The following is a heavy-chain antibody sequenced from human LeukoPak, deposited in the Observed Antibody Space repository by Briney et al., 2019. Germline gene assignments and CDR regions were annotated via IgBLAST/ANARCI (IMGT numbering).Heavy chain of an antibody. CDR1: GYTFTGYY. J-gene: IGHJ4*02. D-gene: IGHD5-24*01. V-gene: IGHV1-2*02. Sequence: ASGKVSCKASGYTFTGYYMHWVRQAPGQGLEWMGWINPNSGGTNYAQKFQGRVTMTRDTSISTAYMELSRLRSDDTAVYYCARARDGYNSPPDYWGQGTLVTVSS. CDR3: ARARDGYNSPPDY. CDR2: INPNSGGT.